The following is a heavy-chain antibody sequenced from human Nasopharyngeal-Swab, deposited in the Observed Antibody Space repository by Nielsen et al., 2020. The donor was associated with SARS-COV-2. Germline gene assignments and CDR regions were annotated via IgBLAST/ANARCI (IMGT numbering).Heavy chain of an antibody. J-gene: IGHJ3*02. CDR3: ASDYVWGSYRSPDAFDI. CDR2: ISSSSSYT. D-gene: IGHD3-16*02. V-gene: IGHV3-11*06. Sequence: GESLKISCAASGFTFSDYYMSWIRQAPGKGLEWVSYISSSSSYTNYADSVKGRFTISRDNAKNSLYLQMNSLRAEGTAVYYCASDYVWGSYRSPDAFDIWGQGTMVTVSS. CDR1: GFTFSDYY.